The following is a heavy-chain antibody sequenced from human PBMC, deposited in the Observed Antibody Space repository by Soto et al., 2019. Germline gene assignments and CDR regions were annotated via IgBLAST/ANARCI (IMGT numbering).Heavy chain of an antibody. Sequence: PGGSLRLSCAASGFTFSDYYMSWIRQAPGKGLERLSYISSSASYAIYADSVKGRFTLSRDNAKNSLYLQMNSLRAEDTAVYYCARNDSSGYLDSWGQGTLVTVSS. CDR2: ISSSASYA. V-gene: IGHV3-11*06. CDR3: ARNDSSGYLDS. D-gene: IGHD3-22*01. CDR1: GFTFSDYY. J-gene: IGHJ4*02.